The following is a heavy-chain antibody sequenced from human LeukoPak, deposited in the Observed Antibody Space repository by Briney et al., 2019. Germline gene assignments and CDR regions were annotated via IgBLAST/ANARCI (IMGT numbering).Heavy chain of an antibody. D-gene: IGHD3-10*01. Sequence: GGSLRLSCAASGIPFSSNWMHWVRQAPGKGLVWVSGINNEGSYAVYADSVKSRFTISRDNAKNTLYLQMNTLRADDSAVYYCARGVSANWFDPWGQGTLVIVSS. CDR1: GIPFSSNW. CDR2: INNEGSYA. V-gene: IGHV3-74*01. J-gene: IGHJ5*02. CDR3: ARGVSANWFDP.